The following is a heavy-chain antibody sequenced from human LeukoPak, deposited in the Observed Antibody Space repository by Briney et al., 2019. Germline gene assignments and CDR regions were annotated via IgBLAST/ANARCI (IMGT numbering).Heavy chain of an antibody. D-gene: IGHD5-18*01. CDR1: GLTFSSSW. CDR2: INPDGNKK. J-gene: IGHJ4*02. Sequence: GGSLRLSCAVSGLTFSSSWMDWVRQAPGKGLEWVASINPDGNKKYTADSVKGRFTISRDNAENSLYLQMNSLRVEDTAFYYCARDLAYSRLDYWGQGMSVTVSS. V-gene: IGHV3-7*01. CDR3: ARDLAYSRLDY.